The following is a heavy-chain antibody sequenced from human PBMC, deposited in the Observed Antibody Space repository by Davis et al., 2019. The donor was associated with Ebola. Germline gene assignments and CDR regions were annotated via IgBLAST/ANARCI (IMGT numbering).Heavy chain of an antibody. J-gene: IGHJ3*02. V-gene: IGHV1-8*01. CDR2: MNPNSGNT. Sequence: AASVKVSCKASGYTFTKYDIAWVRQASGQGLEWMGWMNPNSGNTGYAQKFQGRVTMTRNTSTNTAYMELSSLRSEDTAVYYCAREKYNWNGFPFDIWGQGTMVTVSS. D-gene: IGHD1-20*01. CDR1: GYTFTKYD. CDR3: AREKYNWNGFPFDI.